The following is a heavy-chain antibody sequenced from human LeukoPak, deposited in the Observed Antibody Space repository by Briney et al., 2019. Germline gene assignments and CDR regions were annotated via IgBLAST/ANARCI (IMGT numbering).Heavy chain of an antibody. CDR2: ISRNSGSI. D-gene: IGHD3-22*01. V-gene: IGHV3-9*01. CDR3: AKVLYDSSGYGPFDI. Sequence: PGGSLRLSCAASGFTFDDYAMHWVRQAPGKGLEWVSGISRNSGSIGYADSVKGRFTISRDNAKNSLYLQMNSLRAEDTALYYCAKVLYDSSGYGPFDIWGQGTMVTVSS. J-gene: IGHJ3*02. CDR1: GFTFDDYA.